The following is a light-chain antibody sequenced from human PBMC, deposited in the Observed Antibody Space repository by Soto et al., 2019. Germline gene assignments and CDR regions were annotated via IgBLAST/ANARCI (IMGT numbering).Light chain of an antibody. CDR2: YDS. CDR3: QVLDSTSDLVV. V-gene: IGLV3-21*04. CDR1: HIGSYS. J-gene: IGLJ2*01. Sequence: SYALTQPPSVSVAPGKTYRSNCGGNHIGSYSVHWYQQKPGQAPVVVIQYDSDGPSGIPERFSGSNSGNTATLTISRVEAGDEAAYHCQVLDSTSDLVVVCGGTTLTVL.